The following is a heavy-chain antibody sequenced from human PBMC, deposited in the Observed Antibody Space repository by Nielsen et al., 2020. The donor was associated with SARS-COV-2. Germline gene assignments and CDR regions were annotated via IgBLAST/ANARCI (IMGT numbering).Heavy chain of an antibody. CDR3: AKVGDYGDFSFDY. CDR2: ISGSGGGT. Sequence: GESLKISCAASGFTFSSYAMSWVRQAPGKGLEWVSAISGSGGGTYYADSVKGRFTISRDNSKNTLYLQMNSLRAEDTAVYYCAKVGDYGDFSFDYWGQGTLVTVSS. CDR1: GFTFSSYA. V-gene: IGHV3-23*01. D-gene: IGHD4-17*01. J-gene: IGHJ4*02.